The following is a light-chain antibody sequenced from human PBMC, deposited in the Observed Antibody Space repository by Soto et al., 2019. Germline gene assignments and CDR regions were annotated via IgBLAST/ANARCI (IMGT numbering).Light chain of an antibody. V-gene: IGKV3-20*01. CDR3: HQYGRSPIT. J-gene: IGKJ4*01. Sequence: EIVLTQSPGTLSLSPGERATLSCRASQSVTSISLAWYQQKPGHAPTLLIYGSSSRATGIPDSFSGSGSGTDFTLTISRLEPEDFAVYYCHQYGRSPITFGGG. CDR1: QSVTSIS. CDR2: GSS.